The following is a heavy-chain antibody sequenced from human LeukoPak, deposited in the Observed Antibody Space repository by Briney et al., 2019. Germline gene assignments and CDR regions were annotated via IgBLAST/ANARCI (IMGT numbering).Heavy chain of an antibody. J-gene: IGHJ6*02. D-gene: IGHD4-17*01. CDR1: GFTFSSYG. CDR3: AKDVVGDYMDYYYGMDV. Sequence: PGGSLRLSCAASGFTFSSYGMHWVRQAPGKGLEWVADISYDGSNKYYADSVKGRFAISRDNSKNTLYLQMNSLRAEDTAVYYCAKDVVGDYMDYYYGMDVWGQGTTVTVSS. CDR2: ISYDGSNK. V-gene: IGHV3-30*18.